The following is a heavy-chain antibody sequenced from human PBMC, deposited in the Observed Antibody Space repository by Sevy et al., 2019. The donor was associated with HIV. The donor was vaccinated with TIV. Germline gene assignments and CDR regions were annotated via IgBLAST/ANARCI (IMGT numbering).Heavy chain of an antibody. Sequence: GGSLRLSRAGSGFTFGTYAMTWVRQAPGKGLQWVSVISDSGRSTYYADSVQGRVTISRDNSKNTMHLHMNSLRVEDTATYYCARRPDFGAIIPTGVLDVWGQGTTVTVSS. CDR1: GFTFGTYA. CDR2: ISDSGRST. CDR3: ARRPDFGAIIPTGVLDV. J-gene: IGHJ6*02. D-gene: IGHD3-3*01. V-gene: IGHV3-23*01.